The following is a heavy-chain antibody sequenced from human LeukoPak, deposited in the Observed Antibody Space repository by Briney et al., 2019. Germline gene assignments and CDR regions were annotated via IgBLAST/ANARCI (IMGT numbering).Heavy chain of an antibody. CDR3: AKIAARPSYYYYYMDV. D-gene: IGHD6-6*01. CDR1: GGSFSGYY. J-gene: IGHJ6*03. V-gene: IGHV4-34*01. CDR2: INHSGST. Sequence: PSETLSLTCAVYGGSFSGYYWSWIRQPPGKGLEWIGEINHSGSTNYNPSLKSRVTISVDTSKNQFSLKLSSVTAADTAVYYCAKIAARPSYYYYYMDVWGKGTTVTVSS.